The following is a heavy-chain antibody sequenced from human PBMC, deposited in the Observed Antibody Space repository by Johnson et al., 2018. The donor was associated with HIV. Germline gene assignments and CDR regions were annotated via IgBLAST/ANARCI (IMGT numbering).Heavy chain of an antibody. D-gene: IGHD6-25*01. CDR3: AGDFIAPELGDAFDI. CDR2: ISYDGSNK. V-gene: IGHV3-30-3*01. CDR1: GFTFSNVW. Sequence: QVQLVESGGGLVKPGGSLRLSCAASGFTFSNVWMTWVRQAPGKGLEWVAVISYDGSNKYYADSVKGRFTISRDNSKNTLYLQMNSLRAEDTAVYYCAGDFIAPELGDAFDIWGQGTMVTVSS. J-gene: IGHJ3*02.